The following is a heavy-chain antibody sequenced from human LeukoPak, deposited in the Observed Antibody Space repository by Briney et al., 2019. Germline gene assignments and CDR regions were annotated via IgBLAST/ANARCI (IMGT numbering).Heavy chain of an antibody. V-gene: IGHV4-39*01. CDR3: ASEKEICSSTSCYYY. CDR1: GSSISSSSYY. D-gene: IGHD2-2*01. J-gene: IGHJ4*02. CDR2: IYYSGST. Sequence: SETLSLTCTVSGSSISSSSYYWGWIRQPPGKGLEWIGSIYYSGSTYYNPSLKSRVTIFVDTSKNQFSLKLSSVTAADTAVYYCASEKEICSSTSCYYYWGQGTLVTVSS.